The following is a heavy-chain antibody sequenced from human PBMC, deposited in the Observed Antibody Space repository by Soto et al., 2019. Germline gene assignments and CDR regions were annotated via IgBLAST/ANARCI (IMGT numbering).Heavy chain of an antibody. CDR1: GGSISSSSYY. CDR2: IYYSGST. J-gene: IGHJ4*02. V-gene: IGHV4-39*01. CDR3: ARLGSVPHSLAYCFDY. Sequence: SETLSLTCTVSGGSISSSSYYWGWIRQPPGKGLEWIGSIYYSGSTYYNPSVKSRVTISVDTSKNPFSLKLSSVTAADTAVYYCARLGSVPHSLAYCFDYWGQGTLVTVSS. D-gene: IGHD6-19*01.